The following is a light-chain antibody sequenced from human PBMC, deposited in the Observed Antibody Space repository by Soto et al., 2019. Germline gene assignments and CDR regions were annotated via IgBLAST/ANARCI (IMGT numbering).Light chain of an antibody. V-gene: IGKV3-20*01. J-gene: IGKJ1*01. CDR1: QSVYNYF. CDR3: LQYGSSVWT. CDR2: GAF. Sequence: EIVLTQSPDTLSLSPGEGATLSCRASQSVYNYFLAWYQQKPGQAPSLLIHGAFSRATDIPDRFRGRGSGTDFTLTISRLEPEDFAVYYCLQYGSSVWTFGQGTRVEI.